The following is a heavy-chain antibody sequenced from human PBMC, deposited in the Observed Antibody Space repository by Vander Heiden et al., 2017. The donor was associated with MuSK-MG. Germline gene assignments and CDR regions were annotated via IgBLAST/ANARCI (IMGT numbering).Heavy chain of an antibody. Sequence: QVQLQESGPGLVKPSETLSLTCTVSGGSISSYHWTWIRQPPGKGLECIGFFSYSGSTNYNPSLKSRVTISLDTSKNQFSLNLSSVTAADTAMYYCARLITGPNQYDSYYMDVWGKGTTVTVSS. CDR2: FSYSGST. D-gene: IGHD1-20*01. J-gene: IGHJ6*03. CDR1: GGSISSYH. CDR3: ARLITGPNQYDSYYMDV. V-gene: IGHV4-59*01.